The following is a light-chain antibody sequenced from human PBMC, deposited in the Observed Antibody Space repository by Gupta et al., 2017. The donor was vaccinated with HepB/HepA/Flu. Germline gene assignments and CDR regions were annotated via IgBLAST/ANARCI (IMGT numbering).Light chain of an antibody. CDR1: QSVSSSH. CDR3: QQYGSSPLT. V-gene: IGKV3-20*01. Sequence: EIVLTQAPGTLTFSPGERATLSCRASQSVSSSHLAWYQTKFGQAPRLLTNDATRRATGIPEGFSGRGSGTDFTLTISRLQPEDVAVYYCQQYGSSPLTFGGGTKVEIK. J-gene: IGKJ4*01. CDR2: DAT.